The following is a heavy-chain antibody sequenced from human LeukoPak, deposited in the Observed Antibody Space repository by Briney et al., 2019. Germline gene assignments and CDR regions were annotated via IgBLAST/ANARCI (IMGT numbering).Heavy chain of an antibody. CDR2: IYYSGST. V-gene: IGHV4-59*01. D-gene: IGHD2-2*01. CDR1: GGSISSYY. CDR3: AKDPSRRPAGFDY. Sequence: SETLSLTCTVSGGSISSYYWSWIRQPPGKGLEWIGYIYYSGSTNYNPSLKSRVTISVDTSKNQFSLKLSSVTAADTAVYYCAKDPSRRPAGFDYWGQGTLVTVSS. J-gene: IGHJ4*02.